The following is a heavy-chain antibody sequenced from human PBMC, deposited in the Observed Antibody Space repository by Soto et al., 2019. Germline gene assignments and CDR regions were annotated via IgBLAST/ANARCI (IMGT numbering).Heavy chain of an antibody. J-gene: IGHJ5*02. CDR2: IYYSGSI. V-gene: IGHV4-39*01. CDR1: GGSISSSNYY. CDR3: ATQEVGGSYVYTFDP. D-gene: IGHD1-26*01. Sequence: SETLSLTCTVSGGSISSSNYYWGWIRQPPGKGLEWIGSIYYSGSIYYNPSLKSRVTISVDTSKNQFSLKLSSVTAADTAVYYCATQEVGGSYVYTFDPWGQGTLVTVSS.